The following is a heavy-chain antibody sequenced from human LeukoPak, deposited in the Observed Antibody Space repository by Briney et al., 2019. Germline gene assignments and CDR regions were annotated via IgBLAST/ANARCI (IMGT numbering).Heavy chain of an antibody. CDR2: ISYDGSNK. CDR3: ARDKVGGSMAGSNFDY. CDR1: GFTFSSYG. D-gene: IGHD6-19*01. Sequence: GRSLRLSCAASGFTFSSYGMHWVRQAPGKGLDWVAVISYDGSNKYYADSVKGRFTISRDNSKNSLFLQMNSLRGEDTAVYYCARDKVGGSMAGSNFDYWGQGALVTVSS. V-gene: IGHV3-30*03. J-gene: IGHJ4*02.